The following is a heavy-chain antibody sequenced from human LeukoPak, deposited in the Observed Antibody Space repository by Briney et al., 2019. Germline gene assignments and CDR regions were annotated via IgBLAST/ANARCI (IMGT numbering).Heavy chain of an antibody. D-gene: IGHD3-22*01. CDR2: ISAYNGNT. J-gene: IGHJ5*02. CDR3: ARVRPEYYYDSSGYWWFDP. Sequence: ASVKVSCKASGYTFTSYGISWVRQAPGQGLEWMGWISAYNGNTNYAQKLQGRVTMTTGTSTSTAYMELRSLRSDDTAVYYCARVRPEYYYDSSGYWWFDPWGQGTLDTVSS. CDR1: GYTFTSYG. V-gene: IGHV1-18*01.